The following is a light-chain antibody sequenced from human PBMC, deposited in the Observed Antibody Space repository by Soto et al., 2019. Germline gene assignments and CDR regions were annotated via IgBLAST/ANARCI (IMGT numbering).Light chain of an antibody. CDR1: QSVSSSY. J-gene: IGKJ4*01. CDR3: QQLSSYPLT. V-gene: IGKV3-20*01. Sequence: EIVLTQSPGTLSLSPGERATLSCRASQSVSSSYLAWYQQKPGQAPRLLIYGASSRATGIPARFSGSGSGTDFTLTISRLEPEDFAVYYCQQLSSYPLTFGGGTKVDIK. CDR2: GAS.